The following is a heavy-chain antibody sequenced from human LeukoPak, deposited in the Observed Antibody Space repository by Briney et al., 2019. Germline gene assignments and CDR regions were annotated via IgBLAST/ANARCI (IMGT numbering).Heavy chain of an antibody. Sequence: GGPVRLSCAASGYTLSKACVRWVPHATGEGGVWVGHIKSNSDGETTDYAAPVKGRFSITRDDSKNTLYLKINSLKIEDTAVYYCTTVPPLDGAVAGPRGYWGQGTLVTVSS. J-gene: IGHJ4*02. D-gene: IGHD6-19*01. V-gene: IGHV3-15*01. CDR3: TTVPPLDGAVAGPRGY. CDR2: IKSNSDGETT. CDR1: GYTLSKAC.